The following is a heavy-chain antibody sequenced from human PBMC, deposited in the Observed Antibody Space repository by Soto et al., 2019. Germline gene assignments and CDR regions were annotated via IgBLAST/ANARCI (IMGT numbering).Heavy chain of an antibody. J-gene: IGHJ5*02. V-gene: IGHV3-30*18. D-gene: IGHD3-22*01. CDR3: AKDRFEITMINWFDP. Sequence: PGGSLRLSCAASGFTFSSYGMHWVRQAPGKGLEWVAVISYDGSNKYYADSVKGRFTISRDNSKNTLYLQMNSLRAEDTAVYYCAKDRFEITMINWFDPWGQGTLVTVSS. CDR2: ISYDGSNK. CDR1: GFTFSSYG.